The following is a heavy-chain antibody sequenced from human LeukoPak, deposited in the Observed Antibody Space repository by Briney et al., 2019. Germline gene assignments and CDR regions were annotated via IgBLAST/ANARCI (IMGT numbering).Heavy chain of an antibody. CDR3: ARGPRGYYYYDMDV. D-gene: IGHD3-10*01. CDR2: IRYDGSNK. J-gene: IGHJ6*02. CDR1: GFTFSSYG. V-gene: IGHV3-30*02. Sequence: GGSLRLSCAASGFTFSSYGMHWVRQAPGKGLEWVAFIRYDGSNKYYADSVKGRFTIPRDNSKNTLYLQMNSLRAEDTAVYYCARGPRGYYYYDMDVWGQGTTVTVSS.